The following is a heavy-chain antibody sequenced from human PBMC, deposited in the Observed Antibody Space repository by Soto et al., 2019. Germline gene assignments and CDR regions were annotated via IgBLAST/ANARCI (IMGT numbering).Heavy chain of an antibody. CDR2: INPSGGST. D-gene: IGHD5-18*01. Sequence: ASVKVSCTASGYTFTSYYMHWVRQAPGQGLEWMGIINPSGGSTSYAQKFQGRVTMTRDTSTSTVYMELSSLRSEDTAVYYCARDVRAVDTAMVYYYYYGMDVWGQGTTVTVSS. CDR1: GYTFTSYY. V-gene: IGHV1-46*01. CDR3: ARDVRAVDTAMVYYYYYGMDV. J-gene: IGHJ6*02.